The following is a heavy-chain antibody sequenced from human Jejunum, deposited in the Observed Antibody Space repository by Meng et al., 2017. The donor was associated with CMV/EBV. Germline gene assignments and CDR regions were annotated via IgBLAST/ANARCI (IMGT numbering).Heavy chain of an antibody. J-gene: IGHJ4*02. Sequence: QVQLVQSGAEVKKPGASVKVSCKPSGYTVSSYYINWVRQAPGQGLQWMGVIDPDNESTYYAQNFQGRITMTRDTSINTVYMELRSLRSDDTALYYCTRDGLQYTEGSSYWGQGTLVTVSS. CDR1: GYTVSSYY. CDR2: IDPDNEST. V-gene: IGHV1-46*01. CDR3: TRDGLQYTEGSSY. D-gene: IGHD3/OR15-3a*01.